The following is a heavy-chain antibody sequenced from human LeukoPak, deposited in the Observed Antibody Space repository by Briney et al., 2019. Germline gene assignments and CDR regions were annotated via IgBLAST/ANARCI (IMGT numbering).Heavy chain of an antibody. CDR3: AGATGAFDY. CDR1: GGSISSGSYY. J-gene: IGHJ4*02. V-gene: IGHV4-61*02. D-gene: IGHD4/OR15-4a*01. CDR2: IYTSGST. Sequence: PSETLSLTCSVSGGSISSGSYYWSWIRQPAGKGLEWIGRIYTSGSTNYNPSLKSRVTISVDTSKNQFSLKLSSVTAADMAVYYCAGATGAFDYWGQGTLVTVSS.